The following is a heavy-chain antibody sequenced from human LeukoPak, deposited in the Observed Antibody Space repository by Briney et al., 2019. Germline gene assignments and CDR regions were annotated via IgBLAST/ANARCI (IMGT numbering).Heavy chain of an antibody. CDR2: IYYSGST. D-gene: IGHD3-10*01. CDR3: ARSGEIEYYYYYYMDV. Sequence: SETLSLTCTVSGDSISSRSYYWGWIRQPPGRGLEWIGSIYYSGSTYYNPSLKSRVTISVDASKTQFFLKLSSVTAADTAVYYCARSGEIEYYYYYYMDVWGKGTTVTVSS. V-gene: IGHV4-39*01. J-gene: IGHJ6*03. CDR1: GDSISSRSYY.